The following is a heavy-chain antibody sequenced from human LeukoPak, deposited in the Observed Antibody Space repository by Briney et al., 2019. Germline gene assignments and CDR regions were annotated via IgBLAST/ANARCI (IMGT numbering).Heavy chain of an antibody. V-gene: IGHV3-23*01. CDR1: GFTFSSYA. CDR3: AKGGHSSGWYLGEYFDY. CDR2: ISGSGGSI. D-gene: IGHD6-19*01. J-gene: IGHJ4*02. Sequence: GGSLRLSCAASGFTFSSYAMSWVRQAPGKGLEWVSAISGSGGSIYYADSVKGRFTISRDNSKNTLYLQMNSLRAEDTAVYYCAKGGHSSGWYLGEYFDYWGQGTLVTVSS.